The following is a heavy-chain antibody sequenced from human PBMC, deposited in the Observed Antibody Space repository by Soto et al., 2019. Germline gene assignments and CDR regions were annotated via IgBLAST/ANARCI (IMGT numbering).Heavy chain of an antibody. Sequence: GGSLRLSCATSGFTFSSYEMNWVRQAPGKGLEWVSYIGFSGSTKYYADSVKGRFTISRDNAKNSLFLQMNSLRVEDTAAYYCARSPFLECNWAQGTLVTVSS. CDR2: IGFSGSTK. CDR3: ARSPFLECN. V-gene: IGHV3-48*03. D-gene: IGHD3-3*02. CDR1: GFTFSSYE. J-gene: IGHJ4*02.